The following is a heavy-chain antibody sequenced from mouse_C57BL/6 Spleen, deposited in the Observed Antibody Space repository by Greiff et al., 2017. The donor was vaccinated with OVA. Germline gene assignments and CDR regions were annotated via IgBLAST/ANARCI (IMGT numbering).Heavy chain of an antibody. CDR1: GYAFSSSW. CDR3: ARASPGYPYAMDY. J-gene: IGHJ4*01. CDR2: IYPGDGDT. D-gene: IGHD2-2*01. Sequence: VQLQQAGPELVKPGASVKISCKASGYAFSSSWMNWVKQRPGKGLAWIGRIYPGDGDTNYNGKFQCTAPRTAYKSSSTAYMQLCSLTSEYSAVYFCARASPGYPYAMDYWGQGTSVTVSS. V-gene: IGHV1-82*01.